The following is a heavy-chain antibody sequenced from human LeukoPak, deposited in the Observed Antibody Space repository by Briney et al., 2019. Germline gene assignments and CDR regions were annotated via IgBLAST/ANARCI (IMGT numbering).Heavy chain of an antibody. J-gene: IGHJ3*02. Sequence: SETLSLTCAVYGGSFSGYYWSWIRQPPGKGLEWIGEINHSGSINYNPSLKSRVTISVDTSKIQFSLKLSSVTAADTAVYYCARGPSGYCSSTSCYLGWRAFDIWGQGTMVTVSS. V-gene: IGHV4-34*01. CDR1: GGSFSGYY. CDR2: INHSGSI. CDR3: ARGPSGYCSSTSCYLGWRAFDI. D-gene: IGHD2-2*01.